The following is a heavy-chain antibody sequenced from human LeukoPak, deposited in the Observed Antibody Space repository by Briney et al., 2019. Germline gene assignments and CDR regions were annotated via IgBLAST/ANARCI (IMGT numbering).Heavy chain of an antibody. CDR3: AGEILTGYYQFDY. J-gene: IGHJ4*02. CDR2: ISSSSSYI. CDR1: GFTFSSYS. D-gene: IGHD3-9*01. V-gene: IGHV3-21*01. Sequence: GGSLRLSCAASGFTFSSYSMNWVRQAPGKGLEWVSSISSSSSYIYYADSVKGRFTISRDNAKNSLYLQMNSLRAEDTAVYYCAGEILTGYYQFDYWGQGTLVTVSS.